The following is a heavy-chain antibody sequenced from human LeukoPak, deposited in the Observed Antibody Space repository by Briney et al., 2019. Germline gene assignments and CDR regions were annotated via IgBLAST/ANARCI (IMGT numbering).Heavy chain of an antibody. J-gene: IGHJ3*02. Sequence: GESLKISCEGSEYSFTSYCIGWVRQMPGKGLEWMGIIYPGDSDTRYSPSFQGQVTISADKSISTAYLQWSSLKASDTAMYYCAGQSYGSGSPPHTFDIWGQGTMDTVSS. V-gene: IGHV5-51*01. CDR3: AGQSYGSGSPPHTFDI. CDR2: IYPGDSDT. D-gene: IGHD3-10*01. CDR1: EYSFTSYC.